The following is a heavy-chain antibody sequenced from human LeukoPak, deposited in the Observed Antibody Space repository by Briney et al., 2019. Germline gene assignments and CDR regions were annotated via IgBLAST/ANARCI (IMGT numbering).Heavy chain of an antibody. D-gene: IGHD1-26*01. J-gene: IGHJ4*02. CDR1: GFTFSSYS. CDR2: ISSSSSTI. Sequence: GGSLRLSCAASGFTFSSYSMNWVRQAPGKGLEWVSYISSSSSTIYYADSVKGRFTISRDNAKNSPDLQMNSLRAEDTAVYYCASSGGRGSYANWGQGTLVTVSS. CDR3: ASSGGRGSYAN. V-gene: IGHV3-48*04.